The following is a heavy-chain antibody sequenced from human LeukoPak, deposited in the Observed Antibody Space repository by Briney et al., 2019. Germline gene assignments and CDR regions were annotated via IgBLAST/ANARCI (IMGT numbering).Heavy chain of an antibody. CDR3: ARDAYYDILTGYSSGPYFDY. Sequence: PGGSLRLSCAASGFTFDDYGMSWVRQAPGKGLEWVSGINWSGGSTGYADSVKGRFTISRDNAKNSLYLQMNSLRAEDTALYYCARDAYYDILTGYSSGPYFDYWGQGTLVTVSS. V-gene: IGHV3-20*04. CDR2: INWSGGST. J-gene: IGHJ4*02. D-gene: IGHD3-9*01. CDR1: GFTFDDYG.